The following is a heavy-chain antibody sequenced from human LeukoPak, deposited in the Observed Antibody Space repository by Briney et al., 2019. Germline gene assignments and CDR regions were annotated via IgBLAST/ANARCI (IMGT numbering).Heavy chain of an antibody. CDR3: ARPSSDFECSSSSWGHWFDP. D-gene: IGHD6-6*01. Sequence: ASVKVSCKASGYTFTAYYMHWVRQAPGQGLEWMGWINPNSGGTNYAQKFQGRVTMTRDTSISTAYMELSRLRSDDTAVYYCARPSSDFECSSSSWGHWFDPWGQGTLVTVSS. J-gene: IGHJ5*02. CDR2: INPNSGGT. V-gene: IGHV1-2*02. CDR1: GYTFTAYY.